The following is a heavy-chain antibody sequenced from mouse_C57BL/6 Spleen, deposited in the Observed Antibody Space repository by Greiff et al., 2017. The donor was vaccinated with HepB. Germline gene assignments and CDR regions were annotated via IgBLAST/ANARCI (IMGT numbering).Heavy chain of an antibody. D-gene: IGHD1-1*01. CDR3: AKEEGGVNYYGSSYAMDY. Sequence: VKQSCKASGYTFTSYWMHWVKQRPIQGLEWIGNIDPSDSETHYNQKFKDKATLTVDKSSSTAYMQLSSLTSEDSAVYYCAKEEGGVNYYGSSYAMDYWGQGTSVTVSS. V-gene: IGHV1-52*01. J-gene: IGHJ4*01. CDR2: IDPSDSET. CDR1: GYTFTSYW.